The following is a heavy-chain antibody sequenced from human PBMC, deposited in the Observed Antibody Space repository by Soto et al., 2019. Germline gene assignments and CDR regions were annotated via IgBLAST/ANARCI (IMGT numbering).Heavy chain of an antibody. CDR1: GFTFSSYA. J-gene: IGHJ3*02. D-gene: IGHD3-10*01. CDR3: AKTQINSNSGNRGVEAFDI. Sequence: EVQLLESGGGLVQPGGSLRLSCAASGFTFSSYAMSWVRQAPGKGLEWVSAISGSGGSTYYADSVKGRFTISRDNSKNTLYLQMNSLRAEDTAVYYCAKTQINSNSGNRGVEAFDIWGQGTMVTVSS. CDR2: ISGSGGST. V-gene: IGHV3-23*01.